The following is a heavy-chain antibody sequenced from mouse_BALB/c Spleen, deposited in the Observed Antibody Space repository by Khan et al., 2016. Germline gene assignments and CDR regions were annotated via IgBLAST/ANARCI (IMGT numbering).Heavy chain of an antibody. CDR2: INTYTGEP. V-gene: IGHV9-1*02. CDR3: ARFTTVVDYAMDY. J-gene: IGHJ4*01. D-gene: IGHD1-1*01. Sequence: QIQLVQSGPELKKPGETVKISCKASGYTFTNYGMNWVKQAPGKGLKWMGWINTYTGEPTYADDFTGRFAFSLETSASTAYLQINNLKNEDMATYFCARFTTVVDYAMDYWGQGTSVTVSS. CDR1: GYTFTNYG.